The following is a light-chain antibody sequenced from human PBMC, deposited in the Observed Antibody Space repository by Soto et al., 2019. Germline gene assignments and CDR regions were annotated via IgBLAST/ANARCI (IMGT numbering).Light chain of an antibody. J-gene: IGKJ4*01. CDR1: QGVSSN. Sequence: EIVMTQSPATLSVSPVEIAKLYFRASQGVSSNLAWYQQKPGQAPRLLIYGASTRATGIPARFSGSGSGTDFTLTISRLEPEDFAVYYCQQFSSYPLTCGGGTKVDIK. CDR2: GAS. V-gene: IGKV3-15*01. CDR3: QQFSSYPLT.